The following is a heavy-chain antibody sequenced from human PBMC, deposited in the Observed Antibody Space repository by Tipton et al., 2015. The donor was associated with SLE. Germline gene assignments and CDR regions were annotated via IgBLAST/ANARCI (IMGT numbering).Heavy chain of an antibody. CDR1: GGSISSRY. Sequence: LRLSCTVSGGSISSRYWSWIRQPPGKGLEWIAYISYSGSTNYNPSLKSRVTISVDTSKNQFSLRLSSVTAADTAMFYCASGTLEWSHEPDYWGQGTLVTVSS. V-gene: IGHV4-59*11. J-gene: IGHJ4*02. CDR2: ISYSGST. CDR3: ASGTLEWSHEPDY. D-gene: IGHD3-3*01.